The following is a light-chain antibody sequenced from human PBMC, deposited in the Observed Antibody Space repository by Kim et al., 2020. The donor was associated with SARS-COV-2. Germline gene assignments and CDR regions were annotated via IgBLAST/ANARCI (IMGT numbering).Light chain of an antibody. V-gene: IGLV3-1*01. CDR1: KLGDKY. J-gene: IGLJ3*02. Sequence: SCELTQPPSVSVLPGQTASITCSGDKLGDKYVCWYQKKPGQSPIVVIYGDNKRPSGIPERFSGSNSGNTATLTISGTQDVDETDYYCQAWDSTTRVFGGG. CDR2: GDN. CDR3: QAWDSTTRV.